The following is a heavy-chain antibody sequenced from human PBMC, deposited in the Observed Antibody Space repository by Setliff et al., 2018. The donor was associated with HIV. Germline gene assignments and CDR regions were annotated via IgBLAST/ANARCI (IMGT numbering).Heavy chain of an antibody. D-gene: IGHD2-2*01. CDR2: IYTSGST. CDR1: GGSISSGSYY. J-gene: IGHJ3*01. CDR3: ASAQYCAGCYGPHGAFDV. Sequence: PSETLSLTCTVSGGSISSGSYYWSWIRQPAGKGLEWIGRIYTSGSTNYNPSLKSRVTISVDTSKNQFSLNLRSVTAADTAIYFCASAQYCAGCYGPHGAFDVWGPGSTVTVSS. V-gene: IGHV4-61*02.